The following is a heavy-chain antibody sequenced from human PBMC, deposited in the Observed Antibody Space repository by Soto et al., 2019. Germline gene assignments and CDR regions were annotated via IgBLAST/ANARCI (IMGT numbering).Heavy chain of an antibody. V-gene: IGHV4-38-2*01. J-gene: IGHJ4*02. CDR2: IYHSGST. CDR3: ARVYADTAMVPNY. D-gene: IGHD5-18*01. Sequence: TLSLTCAFSGYSISSGYYWGWIRQPPGKGLEWIGSIYHSGSTYYNPSLKSRVTISVDTSKNQFSLKLSSVTAADTAVYYCARVYADTAMVPNYWGQGTLVTVSS. CDR1: GYSISSGYY.